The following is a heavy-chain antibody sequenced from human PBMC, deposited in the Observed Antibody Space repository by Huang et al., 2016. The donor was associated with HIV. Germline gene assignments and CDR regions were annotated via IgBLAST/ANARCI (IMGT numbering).Heavy chain of an antibody. CDR2: IIPRFGLT. CDR1: GVSFSDYA. CDR3: AREGQNWLGKPFGALAF. J-gene: IGHJ4*03. V-gene: IGHV1-69*10. D-gene: IGHD3-16*01. Sequence: QAQLVQSGAAVMKPGSSGRVSCKASGVSFSDYAFSWVRRAPGQGLEWRGGIIPRFGLTNDAPKLQGRGTISADKSSNTVYLELTSLRSGDTAVYYCAREGQNWLGKPFGALAFWGQGTEVIVSS.